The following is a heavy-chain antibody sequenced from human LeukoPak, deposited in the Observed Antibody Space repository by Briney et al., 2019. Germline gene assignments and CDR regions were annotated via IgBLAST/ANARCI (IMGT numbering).Heavy chain of an antibody. CDR3: AEVTAQNRFDP. Sequence: ASVKVSCKASGGTFSSYAISWVRQAPGQGLEWMGGIIPIFGTANYAQKFQGRVTITADESTSTAYMELSSLRSEDTAVYYCAEVTAQNRFDPWGQGTLVTVSS. D-gene: IGHD5-18*01. J-gene: IGHJ5*02. V-gene: IGHV1-69*13. CDR1: GGTFSSYA. CDR2: IIPIFGTA.